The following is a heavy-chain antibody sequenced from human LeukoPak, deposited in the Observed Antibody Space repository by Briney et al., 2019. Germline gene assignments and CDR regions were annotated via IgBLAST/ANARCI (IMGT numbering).Heavy chain of an antibody. D-gene: IGHD5-12*01. CDR2: ISSSSSSI. V-gene: IGHV3-21*01. CDR1: GFTFNSYS. J-gene: IGHJ4*01. CDR3: ARDHRYAFDN. Sequence: GGSLRLSCAASGFTFNSYSMNWVRQAPGKGLEWVSSISSSSSSIYYADSVKGRFTISRDNAKNSLYLQMNSLRVEDTAVYYCARDHRYAFDNWGHGTLVTVSS.